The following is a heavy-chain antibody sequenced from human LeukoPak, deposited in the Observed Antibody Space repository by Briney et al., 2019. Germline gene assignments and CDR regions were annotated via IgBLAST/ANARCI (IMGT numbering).Heavy chain of an antibody. CDR3: AKGSYYDSSGSFYFDY. CDR2: IIGSGGST. D-gene: IGHD3-22*01. CDR1: GFTFRSHA. J-gene: IGHJ4*02. V-gene: IGHV3-23*01. Sequence: GGSLRLSCAASGFTFRSHAMSWVRQAPGKGLEWVSTIIGSGGSTSYAASVQGRSTISRDDSKNTLFLQMNSLTAEDTAVYYCAKGSYYDSSGSFYFDYWGQGTLVTFSS.